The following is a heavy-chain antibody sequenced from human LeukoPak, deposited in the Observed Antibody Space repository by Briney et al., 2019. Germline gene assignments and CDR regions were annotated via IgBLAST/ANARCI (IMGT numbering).Heavy chain of an antibody. Sequence: SSETLSLTCTVSGGSISGYYWSWIRQPPGKGLEWIGHIYYSGSTNYDPSVKSRVTISVDTSKNQFSLKLSSVTAADTAVYYCARGRIAVAGTKNYFDYWGQGTLVTVSS. CDR2: IYYSGST. V-gene: IGHV4-59*01. CDR3: ARGRIAVAGTKNYFDY. J-gene: IGHJ4*02. D-gene: IGHD6-19*01. CDR1: GGSISGYY.